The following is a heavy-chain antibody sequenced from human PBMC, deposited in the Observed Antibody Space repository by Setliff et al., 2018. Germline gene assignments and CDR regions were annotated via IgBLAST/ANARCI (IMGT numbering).Heavy chain of an antibody. D-gene: IGHD3-22*01. V-gene: IGHV3-33*01. CDR1: GFTFNNFA. CDR2: IWYDGSNK. Sequence: LRLSCAASGFTFNNFAMHWVRQAPGKGLEWVAVIWYDGSNKYYADSVKGRFTISRDTSKNTLYLQMNSLRPEDTAVYYCARDLPDSSGWGHYFDYWGQGTLVTVSS. CDR3: ARDLPDSSGWGHYFDY. J-gene: IGHJ4*02.